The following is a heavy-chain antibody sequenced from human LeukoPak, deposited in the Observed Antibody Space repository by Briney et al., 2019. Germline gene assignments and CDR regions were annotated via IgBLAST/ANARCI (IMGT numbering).Heavy chain of an antibody. CDR3: AKDWKITMVRGAIDY. Sequence: GGSLRLSCAASGFTFSSYAMSWVRQAPGKGLEWVSAISGSGGSTYYADSVRGRFTISRDNSKNTLYLQMNSLRAEDTAVYYCAKDWKITMVRGAIDYWGQGTLVTVSS. CDR2: ISGSGGST. CDR1: GFTFSSYA. D-gene: IGHD3-10*01. J-gene: IGHJ4*02. V-gene: IGHV3-23*01.